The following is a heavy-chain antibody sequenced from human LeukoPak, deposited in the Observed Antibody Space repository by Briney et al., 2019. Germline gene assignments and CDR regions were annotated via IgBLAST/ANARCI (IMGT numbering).Heavy chain of an antibody. J-gene: IGHJ4*02. CDR2: ISAYNGNT. Sequence: ASVKVSCKASGGTFSSYAISWVRQAPGQGLEWMGWISAYNGNTNYAQKLQGRVTMTTDTSTSTAYMELRSLRSDDTAVYYCARGYYYDSSGYYHVLGYWGQGTLVTVSS. D-gene: IGHD3-22*01. V-gene: IGHV1-18*01. CDR3: ARGYYYDSSGYYHVLGY. CDR1: GGTFSSYA.